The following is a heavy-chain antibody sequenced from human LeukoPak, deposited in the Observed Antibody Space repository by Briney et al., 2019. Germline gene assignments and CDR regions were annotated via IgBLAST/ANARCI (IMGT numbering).Heavy chain of an antibody. Sequence: SETLSLTCTVSGGSISSGGYYWSWIRQHPGKGLEWIGYIYYSGSTYYNPSLKSRVTISVDTSKNQFSLKLSSVTAADTAVYYCARDRLVPAASFDYWGQGTLVTVSS. D-gene: IGHD2-2*01. V-gene: IGHV4-31*03. J-gene: IGHJ4*02. CDR1: GGSISSGGYY. CDR2: IYYSGST. CDR3: ARDRLVPAASFDY.